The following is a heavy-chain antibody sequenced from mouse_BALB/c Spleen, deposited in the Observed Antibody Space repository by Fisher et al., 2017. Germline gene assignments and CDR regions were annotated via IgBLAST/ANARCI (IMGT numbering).Heavy chain of an antibody. V-gene: IGHV1-76*01. J-gene: IGHJ4*01. Sequence: KFKGKATLTADKSSSTAYMQLSSLKSEDSAVYFCARGFITTVVATGENAMDYWGQGTSVTVS. CDR3: ARGFITTVVATGENAMDY. D-gene: IGHD1-1*01.